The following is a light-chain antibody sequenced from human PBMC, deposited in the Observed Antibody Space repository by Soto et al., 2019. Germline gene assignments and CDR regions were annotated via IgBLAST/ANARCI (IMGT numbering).Light chain of an antibody. Sequence: TQSPGTLSLSPGERATLSCRAVQSVTSIYLAWYQQKPGQAPRLLIYAASTRATDIPGRFSGSGSGTDFTLTISRLEPEDFAVYYCQQYGSSPVTFGQGTKVDIK. J-gene: IGKJ1*01. V-gene: IGKV3-20*01. CDR2: AAS. CDR1: QSVTSIY. CDR3: QQYGSSPVT.